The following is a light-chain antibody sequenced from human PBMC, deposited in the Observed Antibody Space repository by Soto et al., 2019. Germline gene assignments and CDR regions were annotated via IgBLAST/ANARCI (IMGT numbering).Light chain of an antibody. CDR3: LQYQSYGT. V-gene: IGKV1-5*03. J-gene: IGKJ1*01. Sequence: DIQMTQSPSTLSASVGDRVSVTCRASHSISRQLAWYQQKPGKAPNLLIYQASNLETGVPSRFSGSGSGTECTLTISSLQTDDLATDYCLQYQSYGTFCQGTKVEVK. CDR1: HSISRQ. CDR2: QAS.